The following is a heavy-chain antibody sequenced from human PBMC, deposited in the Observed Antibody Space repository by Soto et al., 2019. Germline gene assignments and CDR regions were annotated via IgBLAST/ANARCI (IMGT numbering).Heavy chain of an antibody. D-gene: IGHD3-9*01. CDR3: AREDYYDAGYYVV. J-gene: IGHJ4*02. CDR1: GRSMSCYY. Sequence: SETLSLTCTVSGRSMSCYYWSWSRQPAGERLEWIGRIYTSGTTDFNPSLKGRVTMSVDTSKNQFSLKLTSVTAADTALYYCAREDYYDAGYYVVWGQGTQVTVSS. V-gene: IGHV4-4*07. CDR2: IYTSGTT.